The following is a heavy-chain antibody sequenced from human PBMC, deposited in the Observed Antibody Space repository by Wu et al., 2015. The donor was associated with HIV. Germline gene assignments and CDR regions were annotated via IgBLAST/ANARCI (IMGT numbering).Heavy chain of an antibody. V-gene: IGHV1-2*02. CDR3: ARTSIDPRRFWSGYYYFDY. J-gene: IGHJ4*02. CDR2: INPNSGGT. D-gene: IGHD3-3*01. Sequence: QVQLVQSGAEVKKPGASVKVSCKASGYTFTGYYMHWVRQAPGQGLEWMGWINPNSGGTNYAQKFQGRVTMTRDTSISTAYMELSRLRSHDTAMYYCARTSIDPRRFWSGYYYFDYWGQGTLVAVSS. CDR1: GYTFTGYY.